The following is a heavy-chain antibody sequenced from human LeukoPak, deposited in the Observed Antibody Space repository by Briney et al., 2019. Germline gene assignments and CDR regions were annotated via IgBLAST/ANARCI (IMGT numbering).Heavy chain of an antibody. D-gene: IGHD6-19*01. CDR2: ISAYNGNT. V-gene: IGHV1-18*01. Sequence: ASVKVSCKASGYTFTSYGISWVRQAPGQGLERMGWISAYNGNTNYAQKLQGRVTMTTDTSTSTAYMELRSLRSDDTAVYYCAKDVPPPYSSGWYKLSLGGYYYYGMDVWGQGTTVTVSS. CDR1: GYTFTSYG. CDR3: AKDVPPPYSSGWYKLSLGGYYYYGMDV. J-gene: IGHJ6*02.